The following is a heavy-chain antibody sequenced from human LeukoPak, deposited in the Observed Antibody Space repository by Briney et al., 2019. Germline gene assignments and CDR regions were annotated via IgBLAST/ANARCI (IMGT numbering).Heavy chain of an antibody. CDR2: INHSGST. J-gene: IGHJ5*02. CDR1: GGSFSGYY. D-gene: IGHD3-9*01. Sequence: SETLSLTCAVYGGSFSGYYWSWIRQPPGKGLEWIGEINHSGSTNYNPSLKSRVTISVDTSKNRFTLKLSSVTAADTAVYYCASIPYDILTGYYKLDWFDPWGQGTLVTVSS. CDR3: ASIPYDILTGYYKLDWFDP. V-gene: IGHV4-34*01.